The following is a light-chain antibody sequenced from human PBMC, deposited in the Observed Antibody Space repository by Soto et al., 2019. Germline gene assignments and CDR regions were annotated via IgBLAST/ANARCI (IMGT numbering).Light chain of an antibody. V-gene: IGKV3-20*01. CDR2: GAS. Sequence: EIVLTQSPGTLSLSPGEGATLSCRASQSVSSSYLAWYQQNRGQAPRLLIYGASTRATGTPDRFSGSGSGTDFTLTITRLEPEDFAVYYCQQYGSSRWTFGQGNKVEIK. J-gene: IGKJ1*01. CDR3: QQYGSSRWT. CDR1: QSVSSSY.